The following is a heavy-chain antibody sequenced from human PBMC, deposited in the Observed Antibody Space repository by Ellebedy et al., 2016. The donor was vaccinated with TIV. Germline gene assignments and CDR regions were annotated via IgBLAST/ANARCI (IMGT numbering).Heavy chain of an antibody. V-gene: IGHV3-21*01. D-gene: IGHD3-22*01. Sequence: PGGSLRLSCAASGLTFSSYSMNWVRQAPGKGLAWVSSISSSSSYIYYADSVKGRFTISRDNAKNSLYLQMNSRRAEDTAVYYCSRDPGDSSGSGRGYWGQGTLVTVSS. CDR2: ISSSSSYI. CDR1: GLTFSSYS. CDR3: SRDPGDSSGSGRGY. J-gene: IGHJ4*02.